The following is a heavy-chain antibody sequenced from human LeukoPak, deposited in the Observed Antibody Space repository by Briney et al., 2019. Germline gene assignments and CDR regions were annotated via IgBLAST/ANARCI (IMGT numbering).Heavy chain of an antibody. D-gene: IGHD5-12*01. J-gene: IGHJ4*02. Sequence: GGSLRLSCAASGFTFSSNAMNWVRQAPGKGLEWVSYISSSSSPIYYADSVKGRFTISRDNAKNSLYLQMNGLRDEDTAVYYCARTAVGGNSGYAHSYYFDYWGQGTLVTVSS. CDR3: ARTAVGGNSGYAHSYYFDY. CDR1: GFTFSSNA. CDR2: ISSSSSPI. V-gene: IGHV3-48*02.